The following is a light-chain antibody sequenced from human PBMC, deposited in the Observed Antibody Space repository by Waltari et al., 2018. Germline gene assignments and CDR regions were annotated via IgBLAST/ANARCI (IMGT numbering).Light chain of an antibody. V-gene: IGKV1-39*01. CDR2: AAS. CDR3: QQSYMAPYI. J-gene: IGKJ2*01. CDR1: QRISTY. Sequence: DIQMTQPPPSLSASVGDRVTITCRAVQRISTYFNGYQQKPGKAPKLLIYAASTLQTGVPSRFRGSGSGTDFTLTITGLQREDFATYHCQQSYMAPYIFGQGTKLEI.